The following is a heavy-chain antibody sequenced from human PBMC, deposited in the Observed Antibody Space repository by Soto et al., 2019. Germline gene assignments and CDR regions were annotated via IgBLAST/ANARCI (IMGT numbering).Heavy chain of an antibody. D-gene: IGHD5-18*01. Sequence: QVQLVESGGGVVQPGRSLRLSCAASGFTFSSYGMHWVRQAPCKGLEWVAVISSDGSNKYYADSVKGRFTISRDNSKNTLYLQMNSLRAEDTAVYYCAKAGFTAMVGYYFDYWGQGTLVTVYS. V-gene: IGHV3-30*18. CDR3: AKAGFTAMVGYYFDY. J-gene: IGHJ4*02. CDR1: GFTFSSYG. CDR2: ISSDGSNK.